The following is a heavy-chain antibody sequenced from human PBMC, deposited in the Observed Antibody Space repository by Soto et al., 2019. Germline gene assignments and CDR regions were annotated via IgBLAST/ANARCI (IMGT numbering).Heavy chain of an antibody. J-gene: IGHJ4*02. CDR2: IWYDGSNK. V-gene: IGHV3-33*01. Sequence: PGGSLRLSCAASGFTFSSYGMHWVRQAPGKGLEWVAVIWYDGSNKYYEDSVKGRFTISRDNSKNTLYLQMNSLRAEDTAVYYCARKMAAAGTDYWGQGTLVTVSS. CDR3: ARKMAAAGTDY. CDR1: GFTFSSYG. D-gene: IGHD6-13*01.